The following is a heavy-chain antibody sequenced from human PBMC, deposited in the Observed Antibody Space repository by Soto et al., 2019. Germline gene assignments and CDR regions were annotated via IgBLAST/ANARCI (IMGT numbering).Heavy chain of an antibody. V-gene: IGHV1-8*01. J-gene: IGHJ6*03. CDR2: MNPNSGNT. Sequence: QVQLVQSGAEVKKPGASVKVSCKASGYTFTSYDINWVRQATGQGLEWMGWMNPNSGNTGYAQKFQGRVTMTRNTSISTAYMELSSLRSEDTAVYYCSRCAPPICSSTSCLYYYYYYMDVWGKGTTVTVSS. CDR3: SRCAPPICSSTSCLYYYYYYMDV. D-gene: IGHD2-2*01. CDR1: GYTFTSYD.